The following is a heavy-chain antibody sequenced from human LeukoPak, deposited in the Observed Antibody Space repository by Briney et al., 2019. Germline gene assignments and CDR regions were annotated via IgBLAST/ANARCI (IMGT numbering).Heavy chain of an antibody. V-gene: IGHV4-31*03. Sequence: PSETLSLTCTVSGGSISSGGYYWSWIRQHPGKGLEWIGYIYYSGSTYYNPSLKSRVTISVDTSKNQFSLKLSSVTAADTAVYYCARSDGGYCSGGSCLNWFDPWGQGTLVTVSS. CDR3: ARSDGGYCSGGSCLNWFDP. CDR2: IYYSGST. CDR1: GGSISSGGYY. D-gene: IGHD2-15*01. J-gene: IGHJ5*02.